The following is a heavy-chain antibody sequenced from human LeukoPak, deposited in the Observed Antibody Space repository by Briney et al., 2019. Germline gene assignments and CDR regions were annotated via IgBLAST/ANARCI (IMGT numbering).Heavy chain of an antibody. CDR3: ARQQLHYYYMDV. J-gene: IGHJ6*03. D-gene: IGHD6-13*01. CDR1: GGSISSYY. Sequence: PSETLSLTCTVSGGSISSYYWSWIRQPPGKGLEWIGYIYYSGSTNYNPSLKSRVTISVDTSKNQFSLKLSSVTAADTAVYYCARQQLHYYYMDVWGKGTTVTVSS. CDR2: IYYSGST. V-gene: IGHV4-59*01.